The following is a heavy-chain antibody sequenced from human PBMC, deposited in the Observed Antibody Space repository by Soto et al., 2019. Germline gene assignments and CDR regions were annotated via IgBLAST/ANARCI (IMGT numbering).Heavy chain of an antibody. Sequence: TLSLTCTVSGVSISSGGHYWSWIRQTPGKGLEWVGYIQVSGDTFYNPTLEGRVSMSVDTSNNQFSLDLTSVTAADTAVYYCVRDTSWSRPYWGQGTLVTASS. CDR1: GVSISSGGHY. CDR3: VRDTSWSRPY. D-gene: IGHD2-15*01. CDR2: IQVSGDT. J-gene: IGHJ4*02. V-gene: IGHV4-30-4*01.